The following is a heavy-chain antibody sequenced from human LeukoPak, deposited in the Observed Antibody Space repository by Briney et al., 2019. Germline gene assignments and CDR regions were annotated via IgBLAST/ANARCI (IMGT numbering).Heavy chain of an antibody. Sequence: SGGSLRLSCAASGFTFSSYWMHWVRQAPGKGLVWVSRINSDGSSTSYADSVKGRFTISRDNAKSTLYLQMNSLRAEDTAVYYCARGSGPIVVVPAANDYWGQGTLVTVSS. V-gene: IGHV3-74*01. CDR1: GFTFSSYW. D-gene: IGHD2-2*01. CDR2: INSDGSST. J-gene: IGHJ4*02. CDR3: ARGSGPIVVVPAANDY.